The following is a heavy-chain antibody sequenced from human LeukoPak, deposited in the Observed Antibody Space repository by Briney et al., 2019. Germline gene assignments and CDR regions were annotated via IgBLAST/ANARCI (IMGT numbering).Heavy chain of an antibody. J-gene: IGHJ4*02. Sequence: ASVKVSCKVSGYTLTELSMHWVRRAPGKGLEWMGGFDPEDGETIYAQKFQGRVTMTEDTSTDTAYMELSSLRSEDTAVYYCATGLKYDFWSGYRGGYFDYWGQGTLVTVSS. V-gene: IGHV1-24*01. CDR1: GYTLTELS. CDR3: ATGLKYDFWSGYRGGYFDY. CDR2: FDPEDGET. D-gene: IGHD3-3*01.